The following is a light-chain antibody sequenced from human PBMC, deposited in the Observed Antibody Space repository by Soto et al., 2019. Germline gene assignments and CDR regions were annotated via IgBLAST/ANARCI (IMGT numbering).Light chain of an antibody. CDR3: QQRSNWPYT. J-gene: IGKJ3*01. Sequence: EIVLTQSPATLSLSPGESVTLSCRASQSITTYLVWYQQKPGQAPRLLIYDASNRATGIPARFSGSGSGTDFTLTISSLETEDFAVYFYQQRSNWPYTFGPGTEVDLK. CDR2: DAS. V-gene: IGKV3-11*01. CDR1: QSITTY.